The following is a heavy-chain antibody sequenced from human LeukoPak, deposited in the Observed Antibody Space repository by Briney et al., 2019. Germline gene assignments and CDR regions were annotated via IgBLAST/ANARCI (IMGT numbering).Heavy chain of an antibody. D-gene: IGHD2-15*01. CDR1: GFTFSSYS. V-gene: IGHV3-48*04. CDR2: ISSSSSTI. CDR3: ARDTTLVGYCSGGSCYYAFDI. Sequence: GGSLRLSCAASGFTFSSYSMNWVRQAPGKGLEWVSYISSSSSTIYYADSVKGRFTISRDNAKNSLYLQMNSLRAEDTAVYYCARDTTLVGYCSGGSCYYAFDIWGQGTMVTVSS. J-gene: IGHJ3*02.